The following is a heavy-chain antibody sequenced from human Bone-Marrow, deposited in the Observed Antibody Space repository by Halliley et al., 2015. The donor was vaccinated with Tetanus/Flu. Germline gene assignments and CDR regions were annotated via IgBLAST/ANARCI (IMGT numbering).Heavy chain of an antibody. Sequence: TLSLTCSVSGDSISGSNYYGAWIRQSPGKGLEWIGSIYFSGSPSYNPSLKRRVTMAVDASKNQFSLRLNSVTAADTAVYYCANRGGRWGLRLFDSWGQRALVTVSS. CDR3: ANRGGRWGLRLFDS. J-gene: IGHJ4*02. V-gene: IGHV4-39*01. D-gene: IGHD2-21*02. CDR2: IYFSGSP. CDR1: GDSISGSNYY.